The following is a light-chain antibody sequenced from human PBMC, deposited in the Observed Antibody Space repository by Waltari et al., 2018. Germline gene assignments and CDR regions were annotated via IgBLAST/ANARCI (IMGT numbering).Light chain of an antibody. J-gene: IGLJ3*02. V-gene: IGLV7-46*01. CDR3: LLSYSGTQV. CDR1: TGPVTSGHY. CDR2: DTS. Sequence: QAVVTQEPSLPVSPGATVTLTCGSSTGPVTSGHYPYWFQQKPGQVPTTLISDTSNKHSWTPARFSGSLLGGKAALTLSGAQPEDEAEYYCLLSYSGTQVFGGGTRLTVL.